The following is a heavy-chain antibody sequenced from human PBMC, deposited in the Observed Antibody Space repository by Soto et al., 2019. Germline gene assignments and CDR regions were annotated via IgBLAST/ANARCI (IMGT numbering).Heavy chain of an antibody. CDR2: ISGNGGST. J-gene: IGHJ4*02. Sequence: GGSLRLSCAASGFTFSSYAMSWVRQAPGKGLEWVSGISGNGGSTNYADSVKGRFTISRDNSKNTLYLQMNSLRAEDTAVYYCAKEYGFGELNYFDYWGQGTLVTVSS. CDR3: AKEYGFGELNYFDY. D-gene: IGHD3-10*01. CDR1: GFTFSSYA. V-gene: IGHV3-23*01.